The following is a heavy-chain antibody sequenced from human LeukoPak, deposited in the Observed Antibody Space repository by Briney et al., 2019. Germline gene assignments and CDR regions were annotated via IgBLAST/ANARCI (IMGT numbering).Heavy chain of an antibody. D-gene: IGHD3-22*01. CDR2: ISHDGSGT. J-gene: IGHJ3*02. V-gene: IGHV3-7*02. CDR3: ANDRGAGPPDAFDI. Sequence: TGGSLRLSCAASGFMFRSYWMNWVRQAPGKGLEWVANISHDGSGTYYVDSVKGRFTISRDNAKNSHYLQLNSLRDQDTAVYYCANDRGAGPPDAFDIWGQGTTVTFS. CDR1: GFMFRSYW.